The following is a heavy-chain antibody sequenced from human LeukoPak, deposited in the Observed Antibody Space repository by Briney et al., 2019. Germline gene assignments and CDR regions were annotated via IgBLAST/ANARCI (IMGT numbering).Heavy chain of an antibody. CDR2: IYTSGST. D-gene: IGHD2-15*01. V-gene: IGHV4-4*09. Sequence: SETLSLTCTVSGGSISSYYWSWIRQPPGKGLEWIGYIYTSGSTNYNPSLKSRVTISVDTSKNQFSLKLSSVTAADTAVYYCARLGYCSGGSCSPGDWFDPWGQGTLVTVSS. J-gene: IGHJ5*02. CDR3: ARLGYCSGGSCSPGDWFDP. CDR1: GGSISSYY.